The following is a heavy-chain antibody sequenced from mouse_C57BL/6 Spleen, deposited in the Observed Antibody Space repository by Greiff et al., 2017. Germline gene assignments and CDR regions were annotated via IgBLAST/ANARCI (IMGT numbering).Heavy chain of an antibody. CDR3: TRGPLSVVAAGAMCC. D-gene: IGHD1-1*01. J-gene: IGHJ4*01. Sequence: QVQLQQSGAELVRPGASVKLSCKASGYTFTDYYINWVKQRPGQGLEWIARIYPGSGNTYYNQKFKGKATLTAEKSSSTAYMQLSSLTSEDSAVYFCTRGPLSVVAAGAMCCWGQGASVTVAS. CDR2: IYPGSGNT. V-gene: IGHV1-76*01. CDR1: GYTFTDYY.